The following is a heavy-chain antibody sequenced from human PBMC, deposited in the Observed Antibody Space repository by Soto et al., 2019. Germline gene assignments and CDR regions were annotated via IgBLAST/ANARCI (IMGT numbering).Heavy chain of an antibody. CDR1: GYTFASYA. J-gene: IGHJ4*02. D-gene: IGHD6-13*01. Sequence: GASVKVSCKASGYTFASYAMHWVRQAHGQRLEWMGWINAGNGNTKYSQKFQGRVTITRDTSASTAYMELSSLRSEDTAVYHCARDRGRSWRDYWGQGTLVTVSS. CDR3: ARDRGRSWRDY. CDR2: INAGNGNT. V-gene: IGHV1-3*01.